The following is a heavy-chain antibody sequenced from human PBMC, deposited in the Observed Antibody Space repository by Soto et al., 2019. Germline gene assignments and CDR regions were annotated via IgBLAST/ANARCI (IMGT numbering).Heavy chain of an antibody. J-gene: IGHJ4*02. Sequence: XSVKVSCNASGYPFSTYYILWVRQAPGQGLDWMGIIDPSAGFTTYAQNFRGRVTMTRDTSTSTIYMELRSLRSDDTALYYCARSQVPDGTALFFFDYCGQGTQVTVSS. CDR1: GYPFSTYY. D-gene: IGHD1-26*01. V-gene: IGHV1-46*01. CDR3: ARSQVPDGTALFFFDY. CDR2: IDPSAGFT.